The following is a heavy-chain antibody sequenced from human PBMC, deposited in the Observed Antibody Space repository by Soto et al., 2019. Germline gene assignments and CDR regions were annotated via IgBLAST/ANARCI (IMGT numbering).Heavy chain of an antibody. V-gene: IGHV3-64*01. CDR2: ISSNGGST. CDR3: ARGPPTNYYYMVV. CDR1: GFTFSNFV. J-gene: IGHJ6*03. Sequence: EVQLVESGGGLVQPGGSLRLSCATSGFTFSNFVMQWVRQAPGEGLQYVSAISSNGGSTYHANSVKGRFTISRDNSNNALYLQMRSLRAEDMAVYYCARGPPTNYYYMVVWGKGTTVTVSS.